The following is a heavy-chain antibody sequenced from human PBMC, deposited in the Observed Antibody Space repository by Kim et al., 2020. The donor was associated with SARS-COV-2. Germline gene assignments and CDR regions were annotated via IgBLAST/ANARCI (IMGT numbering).Heavy chain of an antibody. J-gene: IGHJ4*03. D-gene: IGHD3-10*01. CDR1: GGSFSGYY. Sequence: SETLSLTCAVYGGSFSGYYWSWIRQPPGKGLEWIGEINHSGSTNYNPSLKSRVTISVDTSKNQFSLKLSSVTAAATAAYYCARGNPTVLLWFRDLRGCY. V-gene: IGHV4-34*01. CDR2: INHSGST. CDR3: ARGNPTVLLWFRDLRGCY.